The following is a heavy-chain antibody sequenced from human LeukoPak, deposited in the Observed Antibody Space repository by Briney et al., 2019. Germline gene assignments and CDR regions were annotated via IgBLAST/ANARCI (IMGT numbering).Heavy chain of an antibody. J-gene: IGHJ5*02. CDR2: ISGSGGST. V-gene: IGHV3-23*01. CDR3: AKGRPDLGWQQLVKYNWFDP. D-gene: IGHD6-13*01. Sequence: GGSLRLSCAASGFTFSSYAMSWVRQAPGKGLEWVSAISGSGGSTYYADSVKGRFTISRDNSKNTLYLQMNSLRAEDTAVYYCAKGRPDLGWQQLVKYNWFDPWGQGTLVTVSS. CDR1: GFTFSSYA.